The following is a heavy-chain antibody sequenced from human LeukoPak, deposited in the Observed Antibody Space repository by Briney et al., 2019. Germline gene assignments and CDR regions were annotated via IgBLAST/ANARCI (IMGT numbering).Heavy chain of an antibody. CDR3: AKDSRVGGGRSIAALVYYYGIDV. CDR1: GFTFSSYG. Sequence: PGGSLRLSCAASGFTFSSYGMHWVRQAPVKGLEWVAVISYDGSNKYYADSVKGRFTISRDNSKNTLYLQMNSLRAEDTAVYYCAKDSRVGGGRSIAALVYYYGIDVWGQGTTVTVSS. D-gene: IGHD6-6*01. V-gene: IGHV3-30*18. CDR2: ISYDGSNK. J-gene: IGHJ6*02.